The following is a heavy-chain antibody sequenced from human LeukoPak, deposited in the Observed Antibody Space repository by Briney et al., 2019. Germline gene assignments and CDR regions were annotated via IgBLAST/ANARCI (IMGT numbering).Heavy chain of an antibody. CDR2: IIPIFGTA. CDR3: ARDQGDSSSWSPEGYYYYGMDV. D-gene: IGHD6-13*01. V-gene: IGHV1-69*13. Sequence: ASVKVSCKASGGTFSSYAISWVRQAPGQGLEWMGGIIPIFGTANYAQKFQGRVTITADESTSTAYMELSSLRSEDTAVYYCARDQGDSSSWSPEGYYYYGMDVWGQGTTVTVSS. J-gene: IGHJ6*02. CDR1: GGTFSSYA.